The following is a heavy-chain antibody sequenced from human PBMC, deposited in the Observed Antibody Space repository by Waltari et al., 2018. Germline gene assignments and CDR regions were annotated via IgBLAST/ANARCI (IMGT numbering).Heavy chain of an antibody. D-gene: IGHD3-3*01. V-gene: IGHV3-7*01. Sequence: EVQMVESGGGLVQPGGSLRLSCAASGFRFTTSWMGWVRQAPGKGLEWVANIKEDGSEQFYVESVKGRFTISRDNARNSLYLQMNSLRAEDTAVYFCARDFETYFDFWTWGQGSLVTVSS. CDR1: GFRFTTSW. CDR2: IKEDGSEQ. J-gene: IGHJ5*02. CDR3: ARDFETYFDFWT.